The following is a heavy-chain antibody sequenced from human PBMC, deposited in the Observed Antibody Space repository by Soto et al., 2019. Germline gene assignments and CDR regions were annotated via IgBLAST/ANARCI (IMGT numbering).Heavy chain of an antibody. Sequence: GGSLRLSCAASGFTFSRYAMSWVRQAPGKGLEWVSAISGSGGSTYYADSVKGRFTISRDNSKNTLYLQMNSLRAEDTAVYYCAKCFECSYDLRDLFDLWGQGTLVTGSS. CDR2: ISGSGGST. V-gene: IGHV3-23*01. CDR3: AKCFECSYDLRDLFDL. J-gene: IGHJ5*01. CDR1: GFTFSRYA. D-gene: IGHD5-18*01.